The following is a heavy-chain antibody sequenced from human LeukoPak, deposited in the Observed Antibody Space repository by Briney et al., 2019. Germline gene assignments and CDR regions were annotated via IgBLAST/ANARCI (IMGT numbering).Heavy chain of an antibody. D-gene: IGHD6-6*01. Sequence: PSETLSLTCAVYGGSFSGYYWSWIRQPPGKGLEWIGEINHSGSTNYNPSLKSRVTISVDTSKNQFSLKLSSVTAADTAVYYCARGARFIAARAFDIWGQGTMVTVPS. V-gene: IGHV4-34*01. CDR1: GGSFSGYY. J-gene: IGHJ3*02. CDR3: ARGARFIAARAFDI. CDR2: INHSGST.